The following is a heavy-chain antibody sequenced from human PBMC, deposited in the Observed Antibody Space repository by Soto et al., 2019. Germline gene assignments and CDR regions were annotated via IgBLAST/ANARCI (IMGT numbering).Heavy chain of an antibody. CDR3: AKRSSSSTFDY. CDR2: ISGSDDST. CDR1: GFTFSSYA. V-gene: IGHV3-23*01. Sequence: EVQLLESGGGLVQPGESLRLSCAASGFTFSSYAMSWVRQAPGKGLEWVSVISGSDDSTYYADSVKGRFTISRDNSKNTLYLQMNSLRAEDTAVYYCAKRSSSSTFDYRCQGTLVTFSS. D-gene: IGHD6-6*01. J-gene: IGHJ4*02.